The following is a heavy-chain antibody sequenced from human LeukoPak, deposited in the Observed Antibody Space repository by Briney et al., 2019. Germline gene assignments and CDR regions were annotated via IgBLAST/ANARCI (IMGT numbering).Heavy chain of an antibody. D-gene: IGHD6-19*01. CDR3: ARHGDLRSGWYGDAFDI. V-gene: IGHV1-18*01. CDR1: GYTFTSYG. J-gene: IGHJ3*02. CDR2: ISAYNGNT. Sequence: ASVKVSCKASGYTFTSYGISWVRQAPGQGLEWMGWISAYNGNTNYAQKLQGRVTMTTDTSTSTAYMELRSLRSDDTAVYYCARHGDLRSGWYGDAFDIWGQGTMVTVSS.